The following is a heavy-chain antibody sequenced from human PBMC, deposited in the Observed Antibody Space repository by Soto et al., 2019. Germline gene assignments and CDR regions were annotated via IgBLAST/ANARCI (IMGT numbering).Heavy chain of an antibody. J-gene: IGHJ4*02. V-gene: IGHV3-53*01. D-gene: IGHD5-12*01. Sequence: EVQLVESGGGLIQPGGSLRLSCAISGFTVSTNYMSWVRQAPGKGLEWGSAIYSGGSTSYADSVKGRVAISRDNAENTLYLQINSMRPEDTAVYFCARFARGDMATTLSSGFDYWGQGTLVTVSS. CDR3: ARFARGDMATTLSSGFDY. CDR1: GFTVSTNY. CDR2: IYSGGST.